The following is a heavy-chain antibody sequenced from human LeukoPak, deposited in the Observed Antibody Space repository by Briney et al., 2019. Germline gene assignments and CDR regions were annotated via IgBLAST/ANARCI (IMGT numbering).Heavy chain of an antibody. CDR3: ARVSGKFYDILTGYYSY. D-gene: IGHD3-9*01. J-gene: IGHJ4*02. Sequence: GGSLRLSCAASGFTFSSYAMHWVRQAPGKGLEWVAVISYDGSNKYYADSVKGRFTISRDNSKNTLYLQMNSLRDEDTAVYYCARVSGKFYDILTGYYSYWGQGTLVTVSS. CDR1: GFTFSSYA. V-gene: IGHV3-30-3*01. CDR2: ISYDGSNK.